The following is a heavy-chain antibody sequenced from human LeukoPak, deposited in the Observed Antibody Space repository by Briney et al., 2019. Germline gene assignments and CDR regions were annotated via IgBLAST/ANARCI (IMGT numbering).Heavy chain of an antibody. D-gene: IGHD3-22*01. J-gene: IGHJ4*02. V-gene: IGHV1-3*01. CDR1: GYTFTSYA. Sequence: GASVKVSCRASGYTFTSYAMHWVRQAPGQRLEWMGWINAGNGNTKYSQKFQGRVTITRDTSASTAYMELSSLRSEDTAVYYCARAPFVIVVVIPHFDYWGQGTLVTVSS. CDR3: ARAPFVIVVVIPHFDY. CDR2: INAGNGNT.